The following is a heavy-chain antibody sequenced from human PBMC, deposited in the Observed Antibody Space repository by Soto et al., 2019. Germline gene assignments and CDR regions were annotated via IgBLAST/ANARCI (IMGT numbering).Heavy chain of an antibody. D-gene: IGHD5-18*01. Sequence: SETLSLTCAVYGGSFGGYYWSWIRQPPGKGLEWIGEMNHSGSTTYNPSLKSRVIISVDTSKNQFSLKLSSVTAADTAVCYCFSTVTPMAQRAIDCWGQGTLVTVSS. V-gene: IGHV4-34*01. CDR1: GGSFGGYY. CDR2: MNHSGST. J-gene: IGHJ4*02. CDR3: FSTVTPMAQRAIDC.